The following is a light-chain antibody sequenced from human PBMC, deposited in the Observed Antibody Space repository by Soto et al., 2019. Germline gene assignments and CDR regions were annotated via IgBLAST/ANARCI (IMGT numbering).Light chain of an antibody. CDR1: QSVSSSY. Sequence: EIVLTQSPGTLSLSPGERATLSCRASQSVSSSYLAWYQQKPGQAPRLLIYGASSTATGIPDRFSGSGSGADFTLTISRLEAEDFAVYYYQQYGSSPTFGPGTKVDIK. CDR2: GAS. V-gene: IGKV3-20*01. J-gene: IGKJ3*01. CDR3: QQYGSSPT.